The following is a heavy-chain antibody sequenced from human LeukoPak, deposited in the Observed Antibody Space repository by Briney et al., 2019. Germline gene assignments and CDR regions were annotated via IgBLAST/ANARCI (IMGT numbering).Heavy chain of an antibody. J-gene: IGHJ4*02. CDR2: ISAYNGNT. CDR3: ARMGGYYDILTCYYPPLYYFDY. V-gene: IGHV1-18*01. CDR1: GYTFTSYG. D-gene: IGHD3-9*01. Sequence: ASVKVSCKASGYTFTSYGISWVRQAPGQGLEWMGWISAYNGNTNYAQKLQGRVTMTTDTSTSTAYMELRSLRSDDTAVYYCARMGGYYDILTCYYPPLYYFDYWGQGTLVTVSS.